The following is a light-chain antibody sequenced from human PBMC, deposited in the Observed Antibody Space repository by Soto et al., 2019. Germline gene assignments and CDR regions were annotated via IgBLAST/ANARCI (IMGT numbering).Light chain of an antibody. J-gene: IGKJ1*01. Sequence: DIQLTQSPSFLSASVGDSVTITCRASQGVTGYVAWYQQKPGEAPNLLIYAASTLQSGVPSRFSGSGSGTEFTLTSSSVQPEDFAIYYCQQLHGYPWTFGHGTKVEIK. CDR2: AAS. V-gene: IGKV1-9*01. CDR1: QGVTGY. CDR3: QQLHGYPWT.